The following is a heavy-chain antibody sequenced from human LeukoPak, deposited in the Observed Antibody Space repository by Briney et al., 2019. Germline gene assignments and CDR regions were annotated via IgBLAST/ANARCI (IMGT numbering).Heavy chain of an antibody. CDR1: GGSISSYY. CDR3: ARASDNYYGSGSYVFDF. V-gene: IGHV4-4*07. Sequence: SETLSLTCTVSGGSISSYYWSWIRQTAGKGLEWIGRIYTSGSTNYNPSLKSRVTMSVDTSKNQFSPKLSSVTAADTAVYYCARASDNYYGSGSYVFDFWGQGTLVTVSS. CDR2: IYTSGST. J-gene: IGHJ4*02. D-gene: IGHD3-10*01.